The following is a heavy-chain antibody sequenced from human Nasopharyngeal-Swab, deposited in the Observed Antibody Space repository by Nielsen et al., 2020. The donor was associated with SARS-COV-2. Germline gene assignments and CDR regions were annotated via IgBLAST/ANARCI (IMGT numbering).Heavy chain of an antibody. V-gene: IGHV3-30*03. CDR2: ISFDGSKK. J-gene: IGHJ6*02. CDR3: ARDTSVDIVLLYYGMDV. Sequence: GGSLRLSCAASGFTFTSHGMHWVRQAPGKGLEWVAVISFDGSKKYYADSVKDRFTISRDSSKNTLYLQMNSLRAEDTAVYYCARDTSVDIVLLYYGMDVWGQGTTVTVSS. D-gene: IGHD5-12*01. CDR1: GFTFTSHG.